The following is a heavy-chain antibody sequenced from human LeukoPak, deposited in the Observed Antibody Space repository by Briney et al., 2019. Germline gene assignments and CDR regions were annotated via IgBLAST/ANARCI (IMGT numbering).Heavy chain of an antibody. J-gene: IGHJ4*01. CDR1: GGSISSSSYY. D-gene: IGHD5-12*01. CDR3: ATFSGYDSNYFDY. CDR2: IYYSGST. Sequence: PSETLSLTCTVSGGSISSSSYYWGWIRQPPGKGLEWIGSIYYSGSTYYNPSLKSRVTISLDTSKNQFSLKLSSVTAADTAVYYCATFSGYDSNYFDYWGQGTLVTVSS. V-gene: IGHV4-39*01.